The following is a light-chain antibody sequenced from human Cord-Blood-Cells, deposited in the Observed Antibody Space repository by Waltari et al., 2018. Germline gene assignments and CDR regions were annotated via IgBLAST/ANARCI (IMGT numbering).Light chain of an antibody. CDR2: DAS. CDR1: QGISSA. Sequence: AIQLTQSPSSLSASVGDRVTITCRASQGISSALAWYQQKPGKAPKLLIYDASSLESGVPGRFRGSRAGTDFTLTISRLQPEEFATYYCQHFNSYTTYSFGHGTKLEIK. V-gene: IGKV1-13*02. CDR3: QHFNSYTTYS. J-gene: IGKJ2*01.